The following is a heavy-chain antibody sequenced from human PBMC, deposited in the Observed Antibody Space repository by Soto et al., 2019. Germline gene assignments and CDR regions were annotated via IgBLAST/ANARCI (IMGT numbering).Heavy chain of an antibody. D-gene: IGHD3-9*01. V-gene: IGHV3-64D*08. Sequence: GGSLRLSCSASGFTLSSNAMHWVRQAPGKGLEFVSIITSNGHSTHYADSVKGRFTISRDNSKNTLFLQMSSLRVEDTGVYYCVKDRVTIFDYWGQGTLVTVSS. J-gene: IGHJ4*02. CDR1: GFTLSSNA. CDR2: ITSNGHST. CDR3: VKDRVTIFDY.